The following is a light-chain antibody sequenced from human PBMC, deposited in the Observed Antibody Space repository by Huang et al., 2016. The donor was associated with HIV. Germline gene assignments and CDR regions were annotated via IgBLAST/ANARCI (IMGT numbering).Light chain of an antibody. J-gene: IGKJ2*01. CDR2: WAS. CDR3: QQYFISPPT. CDR1: QSVLSRPNNKTY. V-gene: IGKV4-1*01. Sequence: DIVMTQSPDSLAVSLGERATINCKSSQSVLSRPNNKTYLAWYQPRPGQSPTLLIYWASTRQSGVPDRFSCSGSGTHFTLTISSLQAEDVAFYYCQQYFISPPTFGQGTKLEI.